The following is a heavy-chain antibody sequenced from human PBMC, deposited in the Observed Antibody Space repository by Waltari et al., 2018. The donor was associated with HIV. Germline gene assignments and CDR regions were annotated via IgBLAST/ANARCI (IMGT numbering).Heavy chain of an antibody. D-gene: IGHD2-21*02. CDR1: GFTVSSNY. V-gene: IGHV3-66*01. Sequence: EVQLVESGGGLVQPGGSLRLSCAASGFTVSSNYMSWVRQAPGKGREWVSVIDNGGSTYYDDSVKGRVTISRDNSKNTLYLQMNSLRAEDTAVYYCASIAYCGGDCYPRGMDVWGQGTTVTVSS. CDR3: ASIAYCGGDCYPRGMDV. CDR2: IDNGGST. J-gene: IGHJ6*02.